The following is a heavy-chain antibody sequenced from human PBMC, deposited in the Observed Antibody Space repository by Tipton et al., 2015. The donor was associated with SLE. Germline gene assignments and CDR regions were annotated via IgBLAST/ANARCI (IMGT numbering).Heavy chain of an antibody. D-gene: IGHD4-17*01. Sequence: QLVQSGGGLVKPGGSLRLSCAASGFTFSSYGMHWVRQAPGKGLEYVSAISSNGGSTYYANSVKGRFTISRDNSKNTLYLQMGSLRAEDMAVYYCASLDYGDYEYFDLWGRGTLVTVSS. V-gene: IGHV3-64*01. CDR1: GFTFSSYG. J-gene: IGHJ2*01. CDR2: ISSNGGST. CDR3: ASLDYGDYEYFDL.